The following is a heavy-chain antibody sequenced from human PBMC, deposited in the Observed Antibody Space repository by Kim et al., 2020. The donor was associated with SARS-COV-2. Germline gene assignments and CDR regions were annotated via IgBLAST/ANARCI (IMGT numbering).Heavy chain of an antibody. CDR3: ARTTSTFKFPT. Sequence: GGSLRLSCAASGFTISGSAMSWVRQAPGKGLEWVSFISAGVGTTYYADSVKGRFTISRDNSKNTLFLQMSSLRADDTAIYYCARTTSTFKFPTSGQGTL. J-gene: IGHJ5*02. D-gene: IGHD2-21*01. CDR1: GFTISGSA. CDR2: ISAGVGTT. V-gene: IGHV3-23*01.